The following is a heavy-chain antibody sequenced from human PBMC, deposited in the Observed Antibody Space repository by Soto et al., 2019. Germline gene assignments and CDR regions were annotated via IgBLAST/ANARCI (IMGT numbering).Heavy chain of an antibody. CDR1: GGSISSYY. CDR3: ARHFRDWFDP. V-gene: IGHV4-59*08. Sequence: SETLSLTCTVSGGSISSYYWSWIQQPPGKGLEWIGYIYYSGSTNYNPSLKSRVTISVDTSKNQFSLKLSSVTAADTAVYYCARHFRDWFDPWGQGTLVTVSS. CDR2: IYYSGST. J-gene: IGHJ5*02.